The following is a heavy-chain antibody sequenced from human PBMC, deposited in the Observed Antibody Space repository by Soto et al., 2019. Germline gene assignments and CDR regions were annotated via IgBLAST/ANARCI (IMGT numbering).Heavy chain of an antibody. CDR2: INHLGSI. Sequence: SETLSLTCVVSGGSLSDYFWSLLRQPPGMALEWIGEINHLGSINYNPSLKSRVTMSVDTSKNQFSLTLNSVTAADTATYYCARGGISHWAYFYYMDVWDRGTTVTVSS. D-gene: IGHD2-21*01. V-gene: IGHV4-34*01. CDR3: ARGGISHWAYFYYMDV. J-gene: IGHJ6*03. CDR1: GGSLSDYF.